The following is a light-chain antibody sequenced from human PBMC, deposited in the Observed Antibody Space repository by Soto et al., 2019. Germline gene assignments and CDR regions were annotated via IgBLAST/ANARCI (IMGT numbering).Light chain of an antibody. Sequence: QSVLTQPPSVSGAPGQRVTISCTGNNSNLGAGYDVHWYQQLPGAAPKLVIFGNRNRPSGVPERFSGSKSGTSASLAISDLQPEDEADYHCCSYTNTNTFYVFGTGTKLTVL. CDR1: NSNLGAGYD. V-gene: IGLV1-40*01. J-gene: IGLJ1*01. CDR3: CSYTNTNTFYV. CDR2: GNR.